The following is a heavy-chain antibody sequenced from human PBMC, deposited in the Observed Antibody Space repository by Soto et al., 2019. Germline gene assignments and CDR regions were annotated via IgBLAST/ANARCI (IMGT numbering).Heavy chain of an antibody. CDR3: ARTVVVVAATQLFDY. CDR2: INHSGST. V-gene: IGHV4-34*01. CDR1: GGSFSGYY. Sequence: SSETLSLTCAVYGGSFSGYYWSWIRQPPGKGLEWIGEINHSGSTNYNPSLKSRVTISVDTSKNQFSLKLSSVTAADTAVYYCARTVVVVAATQLFDYWGQGTLVTVSS. J-gene: IGHJ4*02. D-gene: IGHD2-15*01.